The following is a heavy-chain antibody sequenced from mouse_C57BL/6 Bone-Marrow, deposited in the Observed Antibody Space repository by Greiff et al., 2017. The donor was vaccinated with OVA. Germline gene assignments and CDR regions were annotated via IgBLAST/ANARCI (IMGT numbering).Heavy chain of an antibody. V-gene: IGHV5S21*01. CDR1: GFTFSSYA. D-gene: IGHD5-1-1*01. CDR3: ARIPDAMDY. CDR2: ISRGGDYT. Sequence: EVKVVESGAGLVKPGGSLKLSCAASGFTFSSYAMSWVRQSPGQGLEWVAYISRGGDYTYYADTVKGRVTITRDNARNTLYLQLSSLKSEDSAMYYCARIPDAMDYEGQGTAVTVTA. J-gene: IGHJ4*01.